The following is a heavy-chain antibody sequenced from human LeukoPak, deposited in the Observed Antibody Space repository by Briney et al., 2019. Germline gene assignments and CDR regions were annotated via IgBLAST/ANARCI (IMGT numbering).Heavy chain of an antibody. CDR1: GGSISGSSYY. CDR3: ARRAPEGYCSSTNCYLGAFDI. CDR2: IYYSGYT. V-gene: IGHV4-39*01. D-gene: IGHD2-2*01. J-gene: IGHJ3*02. Sequence: SETLSLTCTVSGGSISGSSYYWGWIRQPPGKGLEWIGSIYYSGYTYYNPSLKSRVALSVDTSKNQFSLKLSSVTAADTAVYYCARRAPEGYCSSTNCYLGAFDIWGQGTMVTVSS.